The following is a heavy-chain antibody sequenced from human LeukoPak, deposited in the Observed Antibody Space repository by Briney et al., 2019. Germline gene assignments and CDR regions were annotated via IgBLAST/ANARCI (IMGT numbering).Heavy chain of an antibody. J-gene: IGHJ4*02. Sequence: RGSLRLSCAASGFSFSSYDMCWVRQAPGKGLEWVSGISESDGSTYYAGSVKGRFTISRDNSRNTLYLQMNSLRADDTAVYFCAKSGGFGGSPYYDYWGQGALVTVSS. CDR3: AKSGGFGGSPYYDY. CDR2: ISESDGST. D-gene: IGHD2-15*01. CDR1: GFSFSSYD. V-gene: IGHV3-23*01.